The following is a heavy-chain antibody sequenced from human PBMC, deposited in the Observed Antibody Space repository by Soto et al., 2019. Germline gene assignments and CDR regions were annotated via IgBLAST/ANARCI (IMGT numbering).Heavy chain of an antibody. CDR3: AIDRYGSRYKPWFDP. CDR2: IWYDGSNK. Sequence: QVQLVESGGGVVQPGRSLRLSCAASGFTFSSYGMHWVRQAPGKGLEWVAVIWYDGSNKYYADSVKGRFTISRDNSKNTLYLQMNSLRAEDTAVYYCAIDRYGSRYKPWFDPWGQGTLVTVSS. J-gene: IGHJ5*02. D-gene: IGHD3-16*02. CDR1: GFTFSSYG. V-gene: IGHV3-33*01.